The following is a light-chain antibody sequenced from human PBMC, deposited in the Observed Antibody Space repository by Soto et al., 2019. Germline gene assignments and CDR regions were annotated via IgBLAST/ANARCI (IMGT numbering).Light chain of an antibody. J-gene: IGLJ2*01. CDR3: QVWDRTTDFVV. CDR1: KIGTKS. Sequence: SYELTQPPSVSVAPGQTATFTCGGDKIGTKSVHWHQQKPGQAPVLVVYDDTDRPSGIPERFSGSKSGNTVTLTISRVEAGDEADYYCQVWDRTTDFVVFGRGTK. V-gene: IGLV3-21*02. CDR2: DDT.